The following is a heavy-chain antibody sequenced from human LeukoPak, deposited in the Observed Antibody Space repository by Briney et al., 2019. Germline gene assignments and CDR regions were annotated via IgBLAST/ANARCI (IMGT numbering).Heavy chain of an antibody. CDR2: VWFGESSQ. CDR1: GFSFSYSG. Sequence: GRSLRLSCAASGFSFSYSGMHWVRQAPGKGLEWVAAVWFGESSQSYPDSVKGQFTISRDNSKNTVWLEMNSLKVEDTAVYYCAKGGRDTSKYYFDYWGQGTQVTVSS. V-gene: IGHV3-30*18. J-gene: IGHJ4*02. D-gene: IGHD1-26*01. CDR3: AKGGRDTSKYYFDY.